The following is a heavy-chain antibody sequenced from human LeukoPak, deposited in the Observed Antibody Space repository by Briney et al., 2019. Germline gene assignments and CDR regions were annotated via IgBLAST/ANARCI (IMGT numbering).Heavy chain of an antibody. CDR2: IYYSGST. V-gene: IGHV4-39*01. D-gene: IGHD6-13*01. J-gene: IGHJ4*02. CDR1: GFTFSSYW. Sequence: GSLRLSCAASGFTFSSYWMSWIRQPPGKGLEWIGSIYYSGSTYYNPSLKSRVTISVDTSKNQFSLKLSSVTAADTAVYYCARHSGSWYSYFDYWGQGTLVTVSS. CDR3: ARHSGSWYSYFDY.